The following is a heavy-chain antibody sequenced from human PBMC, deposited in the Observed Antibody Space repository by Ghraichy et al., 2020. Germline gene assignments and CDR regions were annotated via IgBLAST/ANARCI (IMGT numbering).Heavy chain of an antibody. CDR3: ARVRYTSGRDS. V-gene: IGHV1-8*01. J-gene: IGHJ5*01. D-gene: IGHD6-19*01. Sequence: ASVKVSCQLSGYTFTSYDFNWVRQAAGQGLEWMGWMNPNSGKAGYAQKFQGRVSMTSNASLNTAYMELSSLTPDDTGVYYYARVRYTSGRDSWGQGTQVTVSS. CDR2: MNPNSGKA. CDR1: GYTFTSYD.